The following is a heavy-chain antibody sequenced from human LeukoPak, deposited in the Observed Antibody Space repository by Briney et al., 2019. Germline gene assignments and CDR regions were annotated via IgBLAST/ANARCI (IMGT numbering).Heavy chain of an antibody. Sequence: SETLSLTCTVSGGSISSYYWSWIRQPPGKGLEWIGYIYYSGSTNYNPSLKSRVTISVDTSKNQFSLRLSSVTAADTAVYYCAGDAGYYYDSSGYFDYWGQGTLVTVSS. CDR3: AGDAGYYYDSSGYFDY. D-gene: IGHD3-22*01. V-gene: IGHV4-59*01. J-gene: IGHJ4*02. CDR1: GGSISSYY. CDR2: IYYSGST.